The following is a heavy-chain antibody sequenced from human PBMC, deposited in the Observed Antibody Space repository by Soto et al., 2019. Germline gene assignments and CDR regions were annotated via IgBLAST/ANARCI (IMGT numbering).Heavy chain of an antibody. CDR1: GFPFSSYA. CDR2: ISGSGVLT. V-gene: IGHV3-23*01. Sequence: GGSLRLSCVASGFPFSSYAMSWVRQTPGQGLEWVSGISGSGVLTYYADSVKGRFTISRDNSNNTLSLQVHSLRVEDAAVYFCAKGGYYSVFDIWGQGTMVTVSS. J-gene: IGHJ3*02. D-gene: IGHD3-16*01. CDR3: AKGGYYSVFDI.